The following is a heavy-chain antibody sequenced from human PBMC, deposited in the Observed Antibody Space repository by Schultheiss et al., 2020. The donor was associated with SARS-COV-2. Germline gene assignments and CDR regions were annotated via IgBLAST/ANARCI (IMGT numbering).Heavy chain of an antibody. D-gene: IGHD1-26*01. CDR2: ISYDGSNK. CDR1: GFTFSSHG. J-gene: IGHJ6*02. CDR3: ARKPSGGVGATRVRWYYYGMDV. V-gene: IGHV3-30*03. Sequence: GGSLRLSCAASGFTFSSHGMHWVRQAPGKGLEWVTVISYDGSNKYYADSVKGRFTISRDNSKNTLYLQMNSLRAEDTAVYYCARKPSGGVGATRVRWYYYGMDVWGQGTTVTVSS.